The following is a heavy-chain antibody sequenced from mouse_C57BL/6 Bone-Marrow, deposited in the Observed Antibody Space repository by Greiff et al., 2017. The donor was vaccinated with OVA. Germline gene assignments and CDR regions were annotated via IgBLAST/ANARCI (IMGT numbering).Heavy chain of an antibody. D-gene: IGHD2-5*01. V-gene: IGHV3-6*01. CDR2: ISYDGSN. CDR1: GYSITSGYY. CDR3: ARNAYYSNYDYYAMDY. Sequence: EVKLQESGPGLVKPSQSLSLTCSVTGYSITSGYYWNWIRQFPGNKLEWMGYISYDGSNNYNPSLKNRISITRDTSKNQFFLKLTSVTTEDTATYYCARNAYYSNYDYYAMDYWGQGTSVTVSS. J-gene: IGHJ4*01.